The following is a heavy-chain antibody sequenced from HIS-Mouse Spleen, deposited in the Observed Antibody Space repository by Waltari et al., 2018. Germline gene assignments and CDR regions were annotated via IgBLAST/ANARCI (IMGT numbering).Heavy chain of an antibody. Sequence: QVQLQESGPGLVKPSETLSLPCPASGGSITSYYWSWIRQPAGKGLEWIGRIYTSGSTNYNPSLKSRVTMSVDTSKNQFSLKLSSVTAADTAVYYCARDFHDFWSGYYGGDKKHDAFDIWGQGTMVTVSS. J-gene: IGHJ3*02. CDR1: GGSITSYY. CDR3: ARDFHDFWSGYYGGDKKHDAFDI. V-gene: IGHV4-4*07. D-gene: IGHD3-3*01. CDR2: IYTSGST.